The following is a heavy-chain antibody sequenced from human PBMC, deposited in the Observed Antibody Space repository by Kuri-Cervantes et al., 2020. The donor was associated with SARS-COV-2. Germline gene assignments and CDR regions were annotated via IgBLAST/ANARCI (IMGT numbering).Heavy chain of an antibody. Sequence: GESLKISCAASGFTFSSYSMNWVRQAPGKGLEWVSSISGSSSYIYYADSVKGRFTISRDNAKNSLYLQMNSLRAEDTAVYYCARVHKAGATYYYYYMDVWGKGTTVTVSS. J-gene: IGHJ6*03. CDR2: ISGSSSYI. CDR3: ARVHKAGATYYYYYMDV. D-gene: IGHD1-26*01. CDR1: GFTFSSYS. V-gene: IGHV3-21*01.